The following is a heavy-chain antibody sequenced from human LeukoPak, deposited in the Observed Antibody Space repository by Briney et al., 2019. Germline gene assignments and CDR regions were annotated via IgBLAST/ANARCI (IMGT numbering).Heavy chain of an antibody. V-gene: IGHV1-2*02. D-gene: IGHD1-1*01. CDR2: INPSTGGT. Sequence: ASVKVSCKTSGFTFTGYYIHWVRQAPGQRFEWLGWINPSTGGTDYAQNFQGRLTLTRDTSINTAYLELSSLRIDDTAVYYCMRDWVDYWNDYGGQGTLVTVSS. CDR1: GFTFTGYY. CDR3: MRDWVDYWNDY. J-gene: IGHJ4*02.